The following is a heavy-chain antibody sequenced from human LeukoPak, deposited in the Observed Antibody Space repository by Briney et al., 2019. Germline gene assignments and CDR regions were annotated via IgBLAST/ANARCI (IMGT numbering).Heavy chain of an antibody. V-gene: IGHV3-11*01. Sequence: GGSLRLSCAASGFTFSDYYMSWIRQAPGKGLEWVSYISSSGSTIYYADSVKGRFTISRDNAKNSLYLQMNSLRAEDTAVYYCATALSDPIRYYYYMDVWGKGTTVTVSS. CDR3: ATALSDPIRYYYYMDV. CDR1: GFTFSDYY. D-gene: IGHD3-3*02. CDR2: ISSSGSTI. J-gene: IGHJ6*03.